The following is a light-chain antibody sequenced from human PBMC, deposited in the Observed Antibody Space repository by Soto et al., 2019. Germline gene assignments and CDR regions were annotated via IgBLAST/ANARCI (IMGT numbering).Light chain of an antibody. Sequence: DIVMTQSPDSLAVSLGERATINCKSSQSVLYSSNNKNYLAWYQQKPGQPPKLLIYWASARESGVPERFSGSGSGTDFTLTISSLQTEDVAVYYCQQYYRAPSAFGGGTKVEIK. CDR1: QSVLYSSNNKNY. CDR2: WAS. CDR3: QQYYRAPSA. J-gene: IGKJ4*01. V-gene: IGKV4-1*01.